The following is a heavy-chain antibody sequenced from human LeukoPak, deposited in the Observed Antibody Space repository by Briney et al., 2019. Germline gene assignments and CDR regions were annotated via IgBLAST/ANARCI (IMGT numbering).Heavy chain of an antibody. CDR1: GGSFSGYY. D-gene: IGHD2-15*01. J-gene: IGHJ4*02. Sequence: SETLSLTCAVYGGSFSGYYWSWIRQPPGKGLEWIGEINHSGSTNYNPSLKSRVTISVDTSENQFSLKLSSVTAADTAVYYCARGPTTLFDYWGQGTLVTVSS. CDR2: INHSGST. V-gene: IGHV4-34*01. CDR3: ARGPTTLFDY.